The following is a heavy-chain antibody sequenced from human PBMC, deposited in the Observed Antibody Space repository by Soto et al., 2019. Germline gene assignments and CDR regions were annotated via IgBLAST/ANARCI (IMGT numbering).Heavy chain of an antibody. D-gene: IGHD6-13*01. J-gene: IGHJ4*02. CDR2: ISFDGGIK. V-gene: IGHV3-30*18. Sequence: QVQLVESGGGVVQPGGSLRLSGAAAGFTFSRHAMYWVRQAPGKGLEWVSGISFDGGIKYYADAVKGRFAISRDTPKTTLYLQMTSLTSEATAVYFCVKDSGLTTGPGTGYFDSWGQGTLVTVSS. CDR3: VKDSGLTTGPGTGYFDS. CDR1: GFTFSRHA.